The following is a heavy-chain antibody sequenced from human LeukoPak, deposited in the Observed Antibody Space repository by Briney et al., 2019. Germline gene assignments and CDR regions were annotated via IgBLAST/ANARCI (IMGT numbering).Heavy chain of an antibody. CDR2: IYYSGST. CDR1: GGSISSYY. Sequence: SETLSLTCTVSGGSISSYYWGWIRQPPGKGLEWIGYIYYSGSTNYNPSLKSRVTISVDTSKNQFSLKLSSVTAADTAVYYCARRGGFGDYFDYWGQGTLVTVSS. J-gene: IGHJ4*02. V-gene: IGHV4-59*08. D-gene: IGHD3-10*01. CDR3: ARRGGFGDYFDY.